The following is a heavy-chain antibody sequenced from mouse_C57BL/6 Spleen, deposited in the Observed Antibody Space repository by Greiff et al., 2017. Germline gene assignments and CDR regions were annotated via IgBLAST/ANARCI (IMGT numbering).Heavy chain of an antibody. Sequence: VQLKESGPGLVQPSQSLSITCTVSGFSLTSYGVHWVRQSPGKGLEWLGVIWRGGSTDYNAAFMSRLSITKDNSKSQVFFKMNSLQADDTAIYYCAKNPSYYGYAMDYWGQGTSVTVSS. CDR2: IWRGGST. V-gene: IGHV2-5*01. CDR3: AKNPSYYGYAMDY. J-gene: IGHJ4*01. CDR1: GFSLTSYG. D-gene: IGHD2-10*01.